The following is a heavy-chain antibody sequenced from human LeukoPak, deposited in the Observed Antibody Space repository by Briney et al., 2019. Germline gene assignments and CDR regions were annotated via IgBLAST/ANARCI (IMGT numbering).Heavy chain of an antibody. J-gene: IGHJ4*02. V-gene: IGHV4-61*02. CDR1: GGSISSGSYY. Sequence: SQTLSLTCTVSGGSISSGSYYWSWIRQPAGKGLEWIGRIYTSGSTNYNPSLKSRVTISVDTSKNQFSLKLSSVTAADTAVYYCAGTPTNWNPDYWGQGTLVTVSS. CDR3: AGTPTNWNPDY. CDR2: IYTSGST. D-gene: IGHD1-1*01.